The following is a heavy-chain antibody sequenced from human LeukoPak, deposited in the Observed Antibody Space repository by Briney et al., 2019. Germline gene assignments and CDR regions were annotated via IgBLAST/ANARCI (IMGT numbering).Heavy chain of an antibody. J-gene: IGHJ5*02. V-gene: IGHV4-34*01. Sequence: TSSETLSLTCAVYGGSFSGYYWSWIRQPPGQGLEWIGEINHSGSTNYNPSLKSRVTISVDTSKNQFSLKLSSVTAADTAVYYCARWEAAADNNWFDPWGQGTLVTVSS. CDR1: GGSFSGYY. D-gene: IGHD6-13*01. CDR2: INHSGST. CDR3: ARWEAAADNNWFDP.